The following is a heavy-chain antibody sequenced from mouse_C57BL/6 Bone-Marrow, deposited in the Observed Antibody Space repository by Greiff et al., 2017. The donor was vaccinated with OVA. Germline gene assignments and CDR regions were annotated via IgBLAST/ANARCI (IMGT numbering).Heavy chain of an antibody. CDR3: ARWLLFYFDY. V-gene: IGHV1-63*01. CDR1: GYTFTNYW. J-gene: IGHJ2*01. Sequence: VKLQQSGAELVRPGTSVKMSCKASGYTFTNYWIGWAKQRPGHGLEWIGDIYPGGGYTNYNEKFKGKATLTADKSSSTAYMQFSSLTSEDSAIYYCARWLLFYFDYWGQGTTLTVSS. D-gene: IGHD2-3*01. CDR2: IYPGGGYT.